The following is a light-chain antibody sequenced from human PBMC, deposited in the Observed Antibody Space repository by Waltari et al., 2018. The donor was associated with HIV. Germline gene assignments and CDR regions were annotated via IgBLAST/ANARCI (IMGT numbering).Light chain of an antibody. CDR2: DAS. J-gene: IGKJ2*01. V-gene: IGKV1-33*01. CDR3: QQYDNLLGDT. CDR1: QAISTY. Sequence: DIQMTHSPSPFSRSVGDRVTTPCQASQAISTYLNWYQQKTGKPPKLLIYDASNLETCVPSRFSGSGSGTEFTYTISSLQPEDIATYYGQQYDNLLGDTFGQGTKLEIK.